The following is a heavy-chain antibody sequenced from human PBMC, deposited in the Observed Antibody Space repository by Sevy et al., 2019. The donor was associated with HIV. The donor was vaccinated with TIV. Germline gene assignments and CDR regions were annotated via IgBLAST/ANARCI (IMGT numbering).Heavy chain of an antibody. CDR2: IYYSGST. J-gene: IGHJ6*02. CDR3: ARPRDYYGMDV. Sequence: SETLSLTCTVSGGSISSSSYYWGWIRQPPGKGLECIGSIYYSGSTYYNPSLKSRVTISVDTSKNQFSLKLSSVTAADTAVYYCARPRDYYGMDVWAQGTTVTVSS. CDR1: GGSISSSSYY. V-gene: IGHV4-39*01.